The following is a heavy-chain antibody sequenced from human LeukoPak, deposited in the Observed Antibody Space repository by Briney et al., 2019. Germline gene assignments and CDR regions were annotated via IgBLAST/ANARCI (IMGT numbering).Heavy chain of an antibody. D-gene: IGHD4/OR15-4a*01. CDR1: GFTFSSYW. J-gene: IGHJ3*01. V-gene: IGHV3-74*01. CDR2: IDNDGSDT. Sequence: PGGSLRLSCAASGFTFSSYWIHWVRQAPGKGLVWVSRIDNDGSDTIYADSVKGRFTISRDNAKNTLYLEMNSLRAEGTAVYFCARGGPNHGFDFWGKGTMVTVSS. CDR3: ARGGPNHGFDF.